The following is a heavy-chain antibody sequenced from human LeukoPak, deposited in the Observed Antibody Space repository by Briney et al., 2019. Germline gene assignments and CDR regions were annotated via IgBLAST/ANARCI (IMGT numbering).Heavy chain of an antibody. CDR3: ARCDYGDYVVDY. D-gene: IGHD4-17*01. Sequence: GESLKISCKGSGYSFTSYWFGCVRRMPGKSLEWLGIVFPGDSSTSYSPSFQGQVTISADKSINTAYLQWSTLKASDTAMYYCARCDYGDYVVDYWGQGTLVTVSS. V-gene: IGHV5-51*01. CDR2: VFPGDSST. J-gene: IGHJ4*02. CDR1: GYSFTSYW.